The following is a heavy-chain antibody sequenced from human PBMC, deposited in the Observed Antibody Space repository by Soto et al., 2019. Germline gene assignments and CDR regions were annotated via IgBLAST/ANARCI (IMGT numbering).Heavy chain of an antibody. J-gene: IGHJ4*01. V-gene: IGHV3-33*01. Sequence: LGGSLRLSCAASGFTFGTYAMHWVRQAPGKGLEWVAVIYYDGSNRYYGDAVKGRFTISRDNSKSTLYLQMSSLRAEDTAVYYCARAFCTNGVCYYFFDYWGHGTLVTVSS. D-gene: IGHD2-8*01. CDR2: IYYDGSNR. CDR1: GFTFGTYA. CDR3: ARAFCTNGVCYYFFDY.